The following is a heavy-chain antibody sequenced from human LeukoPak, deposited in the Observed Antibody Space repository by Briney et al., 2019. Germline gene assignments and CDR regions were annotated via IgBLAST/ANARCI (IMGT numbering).Heavy chain of an antibody. J-gene: IGHJ6*02. CDR2: INSDESST. CDR1: GFTFSNYW. CDR3: ARDLGGYYYEGYYYYGMDV. D-gene: IGHD3-22*01. Sequence: GRSLRLSCAASGFTFSNYWMHWVRQAPGKGLVWVSRINSDESSTSYADSVKGRFTISRDNSKNTLNLQMNSLRAEDTAVYYCARDLGGYYYEGYYYYGMDVWGQGTTVTVSS. V-gene: IGHV3-74*01.